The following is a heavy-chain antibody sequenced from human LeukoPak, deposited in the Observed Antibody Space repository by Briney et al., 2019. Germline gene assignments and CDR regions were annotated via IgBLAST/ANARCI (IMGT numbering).Heavy chain of an antibody. J-gene: IGHJ5*02. CDR2: INPNSGDT. CDR1: GYTFTGYY. D-gene: IGHD7-27*01. CDR3: ASELGIVP. V-gene: IGHV1-2*02. Sequence: GASVKVSCKASGYTFTGYYMHWVRQAPGQGLEWMGWINPNSGDTNHAQKFQDRVTMTRDTSISTAYMEINSLRYDDTAVYYCASELGIVPWGQGTLVTVSS.